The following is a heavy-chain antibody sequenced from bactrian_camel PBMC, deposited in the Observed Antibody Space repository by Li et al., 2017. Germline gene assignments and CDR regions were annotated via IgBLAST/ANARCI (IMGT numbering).Heavy chain of an antibody. CDR2: VHEDDGRT. D-gene: IGHD1*01. Sequence: HVQLVESGGGTVQAGGSLRLSCAASGPTLSSACMAWFRQAPGKDREGVATVHEDDGRTIYADFVKGRFTVSQDNAKMMMYLQMNDLKPEDSGMYYCATDPDVPDCSTQSNFGHWGQGTQVTVS. V-gene: IGHV3S26*01. CDR3: ATDPDVPDCSTQSNFGH. J-gene: IGHJ6*01. CDR1: GPTLSSAC.